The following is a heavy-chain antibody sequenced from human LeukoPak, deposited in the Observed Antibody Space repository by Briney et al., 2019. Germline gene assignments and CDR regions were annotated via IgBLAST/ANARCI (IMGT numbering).Heavy chain of an antibody. CDR1: GFSFSNYW. D-gene: IGHD6-13*01. J-gene: IGHJ4*02. CDR2: INQNGGQS. CDR3: VKNSAWYCLDY. Sequence: GGSLRLSCEASGFSFSNYWMTWVRQAPGKGLEWVADINQNGGQSYYVDSVKGRFTLSRDNAKNSLFLQLNSLRAEDTAVYYCVKNSAWYCLDYWGQGITVIVSS. V-gene: IGHV3-7*03.